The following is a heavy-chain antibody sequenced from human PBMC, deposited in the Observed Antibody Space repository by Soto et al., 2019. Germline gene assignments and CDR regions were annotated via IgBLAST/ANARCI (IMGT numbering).Heavy chain of an antibody. Sequence: EVQLVESGGGLVQPGGSLRLSCAASGFTFSSYWMHWVRQAPGKGLVWVSRIKSDGSGTYYADSVKGRLTISRDNAKNPLYLQMNSRRGEVQAVYYCARGDGDYYDGNGYLGRHWGQGTLVTVSS. CDR3: ARGDGDYYDGNGYLGRH. CDR2: IKSDGSGT. V-gene: IGHV3-74*01. D-gene: IGHD3-22*01. CDR1: GFTFSSYW. J-gene: IGHJ4*02.